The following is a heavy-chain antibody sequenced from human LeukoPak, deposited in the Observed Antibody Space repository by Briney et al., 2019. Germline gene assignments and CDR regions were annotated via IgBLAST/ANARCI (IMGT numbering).Heavy chain of an antibody. V-gene: IGHV3-73*01. CDR1: GFIFSGSA. J-gene: IGHJ5*02. CDR3: AKDWAAAGTSPPSS. CDR2: IRSKANSYAT. Sequence: PGGSLKLSCAASGFIFSGSAMHWVRQASGKGLEWVGRIRSKANSYATAYAASVKGRFTISRDDSKNTLYLQMNSLRAEDTAVYYCAKDWAAAGTSPPSSWGQGTLVTVSS. D-gene: IGHD6-13*01.